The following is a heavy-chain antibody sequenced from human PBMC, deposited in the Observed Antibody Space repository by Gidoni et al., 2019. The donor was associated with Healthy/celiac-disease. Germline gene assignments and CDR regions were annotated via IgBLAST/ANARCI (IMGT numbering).Heavy chain of an antibody. CDR1: GGSFSGYY. Sequence: QVQLQQWGAGLLKPSETLSLTCAVYGGSFSGYYWSWIRQPPGKGLEWIGEINHSGSTNYNPSLKSRVTISVDTSKNQFSLKLSSVTAADTAVYYCARSSWTRTFDYWGQGTLVTVSS. V-gene: IGHV4-34*01. CDR3: ARSSWTRTFDY. J-gene: IGHJ4*02. D-gene: IGHD6-13*01. CDR2: INHSGST.